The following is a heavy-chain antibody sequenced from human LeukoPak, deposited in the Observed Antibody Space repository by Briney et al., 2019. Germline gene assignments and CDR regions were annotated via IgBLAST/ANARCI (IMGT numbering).Heavy chain of an antibody. Sequence: GGSLRLSCAASGFTFSSYWMHWVRQAPGKGLVWVSRINSDGSSTSYADSVKGRFTISRDNAKNTLYLQMNSLRAKDTAVYYCARGSYYDSSGYYYYGMDVWGQGTTVTVSS. CDR3: ARGSYYDSSGYYYYGMDV. CDR1: GFTFSSYW. D-gene: IGHD3-22*01. V-gene: IGHV3-74*01. CDR2: INSDGSST. J-gene: IGHJ6*02.